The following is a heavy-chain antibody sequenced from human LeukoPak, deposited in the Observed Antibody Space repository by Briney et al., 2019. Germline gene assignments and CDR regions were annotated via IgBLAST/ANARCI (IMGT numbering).Heavy chain of an antibody. D-gene: IGHD5-24*01. CDR3: ARGPPSMATKVAQPRRPYYYYGMDV. J-gene: IGHJ6*02. CDR1: GGSISSSSYY. Sequence: PSETLSLTCTVSGGSISSSSYYWGWIRQPPGKGLEWIGTIYYSGSTYYNPSLKSRVTISVDTSKNQFSLKLSSVTAADTAVYYCARGPPSMATKVAQPRRPYYYYGMDVWGQGTTVTVSS. CDR2: IYYSGST. V-gene: IGHV4-39*07.